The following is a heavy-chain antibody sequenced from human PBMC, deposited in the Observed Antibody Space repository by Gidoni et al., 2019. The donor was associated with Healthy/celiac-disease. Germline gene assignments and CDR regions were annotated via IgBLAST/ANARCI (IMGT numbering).Heavy chain of an antibody. CDR3: ARAIYGGNSGGGGNYYYYYMDV. J-gene: IGHJ6*03. Sequence: QVQLVQSGAEVKKPGSSVKVSCKASGGTFSRYAISWVRQAPGQGLEWMGGIIPIFGTANYAQKFQGRVTITADESTSTAYMELSSLRSEDTAVYYCARAIYGGNSGGGGNYYYYYMDVWGKVTTVTVSS. CDR2: IIPIFGTA. CDR1: GGTFSRYA. D-gene: IGHD4-17*01. V-gene: IGHV1-69*01.